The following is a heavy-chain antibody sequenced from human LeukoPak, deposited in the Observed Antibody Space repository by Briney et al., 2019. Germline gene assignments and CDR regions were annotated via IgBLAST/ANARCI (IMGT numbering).Heavy chain of an antibody. D-gene: IGHD3-3*01. CDR3: ARDQGITIFGVVIISYYYMDV. V-gene: IGHV1-18*01. CDR2: ISAYNGNT. CDR1: GYTFTSYG. Sequence: GASVKVSCKASGYTFTSYGISWVRQAPGQGLEWMGWISAYNGNTNYAQKLQGRVTMTTDTSTSTAYMELRSLRSDDTAAYYCARDQGITIFGVVIISYYYMDVWGKGTTVTVSS. J-gene: IGHJ6*03.